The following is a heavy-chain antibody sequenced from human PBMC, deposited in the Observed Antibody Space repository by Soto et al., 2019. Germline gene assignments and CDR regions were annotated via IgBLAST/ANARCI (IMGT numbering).Heavy chain of an antibody. CDR3: AKRGYSGYKGSGWYYYYGMDV. V-gene: IGHV1-69*06. J-gene: IGHJ6*02. CDR2: IIPIFGTA. CDR1: GGTFSSYA. D-gene: IGHD5-12*01. Sequence: VASVKVSCKASGGTFSSYAISWVRQAPGQGLEWMGGIIPIFGTANYAQKFQGRVTITADKSTSTAYMELSSLRSEDTAVYYCAKRGYSGYKGSGWYYYYGMDVWGQGTTVTVSS.